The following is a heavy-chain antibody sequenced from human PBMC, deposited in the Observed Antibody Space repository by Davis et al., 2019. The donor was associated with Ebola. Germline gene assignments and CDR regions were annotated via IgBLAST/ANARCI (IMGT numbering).Heavy chain of an antibody. CDR2: TSGFGGST. D-gene: IGHD6-13*01. J-gene: IGHJ4*02. CDR3: AKQTGYCSRWYWDY. Sequence: PGRSLTPSCLPSRSTLSSYSMSWVRQAPGKGLEWVSGTSGFGGSTDYADSVKGRFTISRDNSENTLYLQMNSRRAEDTALYDCAKQTGYCSRWYWDYWGQGTLVTVSS. CDR1: RSTLSSYS. V-gene: IGHV3-23*01.